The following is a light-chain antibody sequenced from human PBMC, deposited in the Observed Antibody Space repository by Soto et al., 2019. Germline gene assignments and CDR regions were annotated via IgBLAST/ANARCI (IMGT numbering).Light chain of an antibody. CDR1: SSNIGAGYD. CDR3: QSHDSSLSAYV. V-gene: IGLV1-40*01. J-gene: IGLJ1*01. CDR2: GNS. Sequence: QSVLTQPPSVSEAPGQRVTISCTGSSSNIGAGYDVHWYQQLPGTAPKLLIYGNSNRPSGVPDRFSGSKSGTSASLAITGLQAEDEADFYCQSHDSSLSAYVFGTGTKVTVL.